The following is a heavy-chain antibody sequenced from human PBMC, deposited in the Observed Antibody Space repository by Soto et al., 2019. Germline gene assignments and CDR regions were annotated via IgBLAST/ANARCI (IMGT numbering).Heavy chain of an antibody. Sequence: SETLSLTCTVSGGSISSYYWSWIRQPPGKGLEWIGYIYYSGSTNYNPSLKSRVTISVDTSKNQFSLKLSSVTAADTAVYYCAREDGYVHFDYWGQGTLVTVSS. J-gene: IGHJ4*02. CDR3: AREDGYVHFDY. CDR1: GGSISSYY. D-gene: IGHD3-16*01. CDR2: IYYSGST. V-gene: IGHV4-59*01.